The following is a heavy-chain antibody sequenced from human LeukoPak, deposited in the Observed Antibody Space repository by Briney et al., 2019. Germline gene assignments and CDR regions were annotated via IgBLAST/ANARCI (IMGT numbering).Heavy chain of an antibody. CDR3: ARRDSSGWYYFDH. CDR1: GFTFSSYW. J-gene: IGHJ4*02. V-gene: IGHV3-7*01. D-gene: IGHD6-19*01. CDR2: IKRDGSES. Sequence: GGSLRLSCAASGFTFSSYWMTWVRQAPGKGLEGVANIKRDGSESYYMDSAKGRFTVSRDNAKNSLYLQMNSLRAEDSALYFCARRDSSGWYYFDHWGPGTLVTVSS.